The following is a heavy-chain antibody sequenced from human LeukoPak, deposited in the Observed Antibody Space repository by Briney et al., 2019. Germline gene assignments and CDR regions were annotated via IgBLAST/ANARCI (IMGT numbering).Heavy chain of an antibody. Sequence: TGGSLRLSCAASGFTFKNHGMSWVRQAPGKGLEWVAVISYDGSNKYYADSVKGRFTISRDNSKNTLYLQMNSLRAEDTAVYYCAKGETTVTTYFDYWGQGTLVTVSS. D-gene: IGHD4-17*01. CDR3: AKGETTVTTYFDY. V-gene: IGHV3-30*18. CDR1: GFTFKNHG. CDR2: ISYDGSNK. J-gene: IGHJ4*02.